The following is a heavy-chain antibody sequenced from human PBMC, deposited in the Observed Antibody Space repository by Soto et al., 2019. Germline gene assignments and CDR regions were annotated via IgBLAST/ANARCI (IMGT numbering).Heavy chain of an antibody. CDR1: GYTFTSYG. CDR3: ARGGYCSGGSCYSSKPKYCYYGMDV. D-gene: IGHD2-15*01. J-gene: IGHJ6*02. CDR2: ISAYNGNT. V-gene: IGHV1-18*01. Sequence: ASVKVSCKASGYTFTSYGISWVRQAPGQGLEWMGWISAYNGNTNYAQKLQGRVTMTTDTSTSTAYMELRSLRSDDTAVYYCARGGYCSGGSCYSSKPKYCYYGMDVWGQGTTVTVSS.